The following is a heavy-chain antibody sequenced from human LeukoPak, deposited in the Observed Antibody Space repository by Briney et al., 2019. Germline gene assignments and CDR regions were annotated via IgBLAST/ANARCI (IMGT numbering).Heavy chain of an antibody. V-gene: IGHV4-59*08. Sequence: SETLSLTCTVSGGSISSYYWSWMRQPPGKGQERIGYIYYSGSTNYNPSLKSRVTISVDTSKNQFSLKLSSVTAADTAVYYCARRDLFYWYFDLWGRGTLVTVSS. CDR1: GGSISSYY. J-gene: IGHJ2*01. D-gene: IGHD2-21*01. CDR2: IYYSGST. CDR3: ARRDLFYWYFDL.